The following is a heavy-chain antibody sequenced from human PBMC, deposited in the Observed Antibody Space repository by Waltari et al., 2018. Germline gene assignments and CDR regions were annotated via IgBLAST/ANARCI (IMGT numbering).Heavy chain of an antibody. V-gene: IGHV4-39*01. J-gene: IGHJ4*02. CDR2: IYYSGST. CDR1: GGSIRSSSYY. Sequence: QLQLQESGPGLVKPSETLSLTCTVSGGSIRSSSYYWGWIRQPPGKGLEWIGSIYYSGSTYYNPSLKSRVTISIDTSKNQFSLKLSSVTAADTAVYYCARLPGYYFDYWGQGTLVTVSS. CDR3: ARLPGYYFDY.